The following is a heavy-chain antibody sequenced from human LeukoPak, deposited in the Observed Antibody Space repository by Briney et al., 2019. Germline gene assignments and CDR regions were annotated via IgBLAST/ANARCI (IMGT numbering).Heavy chain of an antibody. J-gene: IGHJ6*02. CDR2: IWYDGSNK. V-gene: IGHV3-33*08. CDR3: ARGVIGYCSSTSCYERDYYYGMDV. CDR1: GFTFSSYA. D-gene: IGHD2-2*01. Sequence: PGGSLRLSCAASGFTFSSYAMSWVRQAPGKGLEWVAVIWYDGSNKYYADSVKGRFTISRDNSKNTLYLQMNSLRAEDTAVYYCARGVIGYCSSTSCYERDYYYGMDVWGQGTRSPSP.